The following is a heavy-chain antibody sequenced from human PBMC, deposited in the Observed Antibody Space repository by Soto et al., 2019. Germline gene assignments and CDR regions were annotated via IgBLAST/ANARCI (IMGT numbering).Heavy chain of an antibody. Sequence: QVQLQQWGAGLLKPSETLSLTCAVYGGSFSGYYWSWIRQPPGKGLEWIGEINHSGSTNYNPSLKSRVTISVDTSKNQFSLKLSAVTAADTAVYYCARALGYTYGHRPIDYWGQGILVTVSS. V-gene: IGHV4-34*01. CDR2: INHSGST. CDR1: GGSFSGYY. CDR3: ARALGYTYGHRPIDY. D-gene: IGHD5-18*01. J-gene: IGHJ4*02.